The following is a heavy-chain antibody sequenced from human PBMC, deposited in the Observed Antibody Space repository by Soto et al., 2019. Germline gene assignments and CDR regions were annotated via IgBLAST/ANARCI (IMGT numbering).Heavy chain of an antibody. D-gene: IGHD6-13*01. CDR3: ARHPERIAQIGWFDP. CDR2: ISSSSSTI. CDR1: GFTFSSYS. J-gene: IGHJ5*02. V-gene: IGHV3-48*01. Sequence: EVQLVESGGGLVQPGGSLRLSCAASGFTFSSYSMNWVRQAPGKGLEWVSYISSSSSTIYYADSVKGRFTISRDNAKNSVFLQMNSLRAKDTAVYYCARHPERIAQIGWFDPWGRGALVTVCS.